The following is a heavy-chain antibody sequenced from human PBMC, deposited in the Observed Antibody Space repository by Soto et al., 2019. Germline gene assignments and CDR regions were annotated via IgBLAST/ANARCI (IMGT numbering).Heavy chain of an antibody. D-gene: IGHD6-19*01. CDR1: GGTFSSYA. Sequence: GASVKVSCKASGGTFSSYALSWVRQAPGQGLEWMGGIIPIFGTANYAQQFQGRVTITADGSTSTAYMELSSLRSEDTAVYYCARAGHSSGWSQAYWGQGTLVTVSS. CDR2: IIPIFGTA. V-gene: IGHV1-69*13. CDR3: ARAGHSSGWSQAY. J-gene: IGHJ4*02.